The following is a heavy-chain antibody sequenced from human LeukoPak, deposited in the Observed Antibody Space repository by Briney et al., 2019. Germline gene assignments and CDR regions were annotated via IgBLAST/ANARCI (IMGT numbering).Heavy chain of an antibody. Sequence: GGSLRLSCAASGFTSNDHAMYWVRQAPGKGLEWVSCINWNSDNIGYADSVKGRFTISRDDAKNSLFLQMNSLRAEDTALYYCARASYYYDTTGLGAVDIWGQGTLVTVSS. CDR3: ARASYYYDTTGLGAVDI. CDR2: INWNSDNI. J-gene: IGHJ3*02. V-gene: IGHV3-9*02. CDR1: GFTSNDHA. D-gene: IGHD3-22*01.